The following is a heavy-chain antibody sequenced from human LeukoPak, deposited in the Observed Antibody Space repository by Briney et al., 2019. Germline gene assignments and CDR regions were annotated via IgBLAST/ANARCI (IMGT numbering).Heavy chain of an antibody. Sequence: AASVKVSCKASGYTFTSYYMHWVRQAPGQGLEWMGIINPSGGSTSYAQKFQGRVTKTRDTSTSTVYMELSSLRSEDTAVYYCARVLAESDGTARIFYYYYGMDVWGQGTTVTVSS. V-gene: IGHV1-46*01. J-gene: IGHJ6*02. D-gene: IGHD5-18*01. CDR2: INPSGGST. CDR1: GYTFTSYY. CDR3: ARVLAESDGTARIFYYYYGMDV.